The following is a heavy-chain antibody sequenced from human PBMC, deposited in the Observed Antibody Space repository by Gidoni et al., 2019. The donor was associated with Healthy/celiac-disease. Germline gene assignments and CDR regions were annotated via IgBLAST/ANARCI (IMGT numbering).Heavy chain of an antibody. CDR2: IYYSGSA. V-gene: IGHV4-59*13. CDR1: GGSISSYY. CDR3: ARGSERYRSTPPFDY. Sequence: QVQPQESGPGLVKPSETLSLTCTVSGGSISSYYWSWLRQPQGKGLEWIEYIYYSGSANDNPASKRRVTISVDRSKNQFSLKLSAVTDADTGVYYCARGSERYRSTPPFDYWGQGTLVTVSS. J-gene: IGHJ4*02. D-gene: IGHD6-13*01.